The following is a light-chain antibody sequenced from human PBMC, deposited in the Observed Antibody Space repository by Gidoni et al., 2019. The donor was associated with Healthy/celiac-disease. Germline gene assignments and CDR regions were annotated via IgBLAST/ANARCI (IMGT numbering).Light chain of an antibody. CDR2: GAS. CDR3: QQYNNWPPA. Sequence: EIVMTQSPATLSVSPGERATLSCRASQSVSRNLAWYQQKPGQAPRLLIYGASTRATGIPDRFSGSGSGTEFTLTISSLQSEDFAVYYCQQYNNWPPAFGQGTKLEIK. CDR1: QSVSRN. V-gene: IGKV3-15*01. J-gene: IGKJ2*01.